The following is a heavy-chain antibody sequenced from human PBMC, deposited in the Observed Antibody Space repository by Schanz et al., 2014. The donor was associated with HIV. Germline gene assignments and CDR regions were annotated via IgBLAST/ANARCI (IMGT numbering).Heavy chain of an antibody. CDR3: ARDFNIGDQYYFDH. D-gene: IGHD2-21*02. J-gene: IGHJ4*02. CDR2: INPNSGGT. CDR1: GYAFSDSY. Sequence: QAQLVQSGADVKQPGASLKVSCKASGYAFSDSYIPWVRQVPGQGLGWMGWINPNSGGTKYAQRFQGRVTMTSDTSTSTVYMHLSSLRSDDTAVYFCARDFNIGDQYYFDHWGQGTLVTVSS. V-gene: IGHV1-2*02.